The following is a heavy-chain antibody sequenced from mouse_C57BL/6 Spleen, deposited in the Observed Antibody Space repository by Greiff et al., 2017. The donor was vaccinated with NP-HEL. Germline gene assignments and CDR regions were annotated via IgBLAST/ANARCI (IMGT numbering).Heavy chain of an antibody. J-gene: IGHJ4*01. V-gene: IGHV14-1*01. Sequence: EVQLQQSGAELVRPGASVKLSCTASGFNIKDYYMHWVKQRPEQGLEWIGRIDPEDGDTEYAPKFQGKATMTADTSSNTAYLQLSSLTSEETAVYYCTLPYYYGRYYAMDYWGQGTSVTVSS. CDR2: IDPEDGDT. D-gene: IGHD1-1*01. CDR1: GFNIKDYY. CDR3: TLPYYYGRYYAMDY.